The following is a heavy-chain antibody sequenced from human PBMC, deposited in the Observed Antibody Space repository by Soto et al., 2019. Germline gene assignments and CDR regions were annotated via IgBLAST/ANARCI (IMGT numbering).Heavy chain of an antibody. CDR1: GGSISSSNW. J-gene: IGHJ4*02. CDR2: IYHSGST. V-gene: IGHV4-4*01. CDR3: ARYYAGTRPFDS. D-gene: IGHD6-13*01. Sequence: QVQLQESGPGLVKPSGTLSLTCAVSGGSISSSNWWSWVRQPPGKGLEWIGEIYHSGSTSYNPSLKSRVSISVDKSKHQFSLNLSSVPAADTAVYCGARYYAGTRPFDSWGQGTLVTVSS.